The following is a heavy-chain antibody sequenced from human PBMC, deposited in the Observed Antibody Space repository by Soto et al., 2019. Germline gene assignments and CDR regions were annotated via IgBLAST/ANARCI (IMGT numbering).Heavy chain of an antibody. D-gene: IGHD2-2*01. CDR2: IMPTFRTA. V-gene: IGHV1-69*12. Sequence: QVQVVQSGAEVKKPGSSVKVSCKTSGGTFSTSAISWVRQAPGQGLEWMGGIMPTFRTADYAQKYQGRVTTTADESTTTAHLELSILRSPDTAVYYCASDKDRAQVGGNYYSIMDLWCQGTTVTVPS. CDR1: GGTFSTSA. CDR3: ASDKDRAQVGGNYYSIMDL. J-gene: IGHJ6*02.